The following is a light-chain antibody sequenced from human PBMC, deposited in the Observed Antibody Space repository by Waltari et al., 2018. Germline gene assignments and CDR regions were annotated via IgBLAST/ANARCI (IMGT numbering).Light chain of an antibody. J-gene: IGKJ4*01. CDR3: QEYDSLPVT. V-gene: IGKV1-5*03. CDR2: KAS. Sequence: DIQMTQSPSSLSASVGDRVTINCRASQSVKNNLAWYQQAPGKAPKVLIHKASRLESGAPSRFSDSGYGTEFTLTISSLQPDDFATYYCQEYDSLPVTFGGGTKVEI. CDR1: QSVKNN.